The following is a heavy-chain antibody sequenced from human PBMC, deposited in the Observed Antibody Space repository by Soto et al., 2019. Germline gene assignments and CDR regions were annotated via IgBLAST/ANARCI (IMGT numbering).Heavy chain of an antibody. CDR3: ARHVNYDFWSGDDAFDI. D-gene: IGHD3-3*01. CDR2: IDPSDSYT. Sequence: PGESLKISCKGSGYSFTSYWISWVRQMPGKGLEWMGRIDPSDSYTNYSPSFQGHVTISADKSISTAYPQWSSLKASDTAMYYCARHVNYDFWSGDDAFDIWGQGTMVTVS. CDR1: GYSFTSYW. V-gene: IGHV5-10-1*01. J-gene: IGHJ3*02.